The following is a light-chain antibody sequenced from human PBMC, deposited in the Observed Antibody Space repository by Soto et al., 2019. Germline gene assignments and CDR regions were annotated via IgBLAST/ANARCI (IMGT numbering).Light chain of an antibody. CDR2: AAS. V-gene: IGKV1-39*01. CDR1: QSISSY. J-gene: IGKJ4*01. CDR3: QQSYRTPPT. Sequence: DIQMTQSPSSLSASVGDRVTITCRASQSISSYLNWYQQKPGKAPKLLIYAASSLQSGVPSRFSGSGSGTDFTLTISSLQPEDFATYYCQQSYRTPPTFVGGTKVDIK.